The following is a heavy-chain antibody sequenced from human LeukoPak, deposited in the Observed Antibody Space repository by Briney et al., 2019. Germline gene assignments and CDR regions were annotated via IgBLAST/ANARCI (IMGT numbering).Heavy chain of an antibody. CDR1: GFTFSIYS. CDR3: ARDLAYYYDRNYD. V-gene: IGHV3-21*01. J-gene: IGHJ4*02. D-gene: IGHD3-22*01. Sequence: PGGSLRLSCAASGFTFSIYSMNWVRQAPGKGLEWVSSIDSSSYNIYYADSVKGRFTISRGNAQSSVFLQMNSLKAEDTAVYYCARDLAYYYDRNYDWGQGTLVTVSS. CDR2: IDSSSYNI.